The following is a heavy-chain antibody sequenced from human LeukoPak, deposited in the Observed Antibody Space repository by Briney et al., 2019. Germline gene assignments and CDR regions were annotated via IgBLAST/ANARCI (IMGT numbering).Heavy chain of an antibody. Sequence: GGSLRLSCAASGFTFSSYRMNWVRQAPGKGLEWVSYISSSSSTIYYADSVKGRFTISRDNAKNSLYLRMNSLRAEDTAVYYCARGPNLYGGNPDPGMDVWGQGTTVTVSS. V-gene: IGHV3-48*01. CDR1: GFTFSSYR. D-gene: IGHD4-23*01. CDR2: ISSSSSTI. J-gene: IGHJ6*02. CDR3: ARGPNLYGGNPDPGMDV.